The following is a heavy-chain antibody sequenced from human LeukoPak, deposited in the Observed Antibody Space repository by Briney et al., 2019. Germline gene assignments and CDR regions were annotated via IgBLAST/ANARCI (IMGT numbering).Heavy chain of an antibody. J-gene: IGHJ4*02. D-gene: IGHD4-23*01. CDR2: ISGSSRTI. V-gene: IGHV3-48*01. CDR1: GFTFRTYT. CDR3: ARDLGHGGNHFDY. Sequence: GGSLRLSCAASGFTFRTYTMNCVRQAPGKGVEGMSYISGSSRTIYYLDSVKGRFTVCRDNAKNSLDVQMNDLRAEDTAVYYCARDLGHGGNHFDYWGQGPLVSVSS.